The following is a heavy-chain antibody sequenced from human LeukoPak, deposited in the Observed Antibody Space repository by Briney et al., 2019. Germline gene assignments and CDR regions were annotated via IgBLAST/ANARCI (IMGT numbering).Heavy chain of an antibody. CDR3: ARHYSGYDLHMDV. D-gene: IGHD5-12*01. J-gene: IGHJ6*03. V-gene: IGHV4-39*01. Sequence: SETLSLXCTVSGGSISSSSYYWGWIRQPPGKGLEWIGSIYYSGSTYYNPSLKSRVTISVDTSKNQFSLKLSSVTAADTAVYYCARHYSGYDLHMDVWGKGTTVAVSS. CDR1: GGSISSSSYY. CDR2: IYYSGST.